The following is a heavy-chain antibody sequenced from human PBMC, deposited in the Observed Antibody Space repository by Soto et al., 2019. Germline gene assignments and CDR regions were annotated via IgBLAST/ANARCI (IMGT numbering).Heavy chain of an antibody. V-gene: IGHV1-46*01. CDR3: ATGLAAPQYYGMDV. J-gene: IGHJ6*02. D-gene: IGHD6-13*01. CDR1: GYTFTSHY. Sequence: GASVKVSRKASGYTFTSHYIHWVRQAPGQGLEWMGMINPSGGNTNYAQKFQGRLIMTRDTSTSTVYMELSSLRSDDTAVFYCATGLAAPQYYGMDVWGQGTTVTVSS. CDR2: INPSGGNT.